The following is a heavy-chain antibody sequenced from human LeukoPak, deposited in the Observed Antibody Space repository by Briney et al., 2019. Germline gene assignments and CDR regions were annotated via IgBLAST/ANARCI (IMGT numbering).Heavy chain of an antibody. CDR3: ATGSGYFYRYFDY. V-gene: IGHV4-31*03. D-gene: IGHD3-22*01. CDR1: GGSISSGGYY. Sequence: PSETLSLTCTVSGGSISSGGYYWSWIRQHPGKGLEWIGYIHYSGSTYYNPSLKSRVTMSVDTSKNQFSLKLSSVTAADTAVYYCATGSGYFYRYFDYWGQGTLVTVSS. CDR2: IHYSGST. J-gene: IGHJ4*02.